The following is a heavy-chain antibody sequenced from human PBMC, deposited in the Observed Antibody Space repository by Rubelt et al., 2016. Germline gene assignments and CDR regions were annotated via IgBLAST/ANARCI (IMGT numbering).Heavy chain of an antibody. CDR2: ISGSGGST. CDR1: GFTFSSYA. V-gene: IGHV3-23*01. CDR3: AKLGEDSSSWYIMIYYGMDV. Sequence: EVQLLESGGGLVQPGGSLRLSCAASGFTFSSYAMSWVRQAPGKGLEWVSAISGSGGSTYYADSVKGRFTISRDNSKNTLYLQMNSLRAEDTAVYYCAKLGEDSSSWYIMIYYGMDVWGQGTTVTVSS. J-gene: IGHJ6*02. D-gene: IGHD6-13*01.